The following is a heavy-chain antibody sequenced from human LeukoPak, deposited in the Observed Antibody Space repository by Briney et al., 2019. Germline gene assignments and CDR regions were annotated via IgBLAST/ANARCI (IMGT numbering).Heavy chain of an antibody. J-gene: IGHJ3*02. CDR3: ARVTRAVFDYDSSGYQNPDAFDI. CDR1: GGCIRSNY. V-gene: IGHV4-4*07. Sequence: SETLSPTCTVSGGCIRSNYWSWSRQAAGKGLEWIWRIYTSGSSNYNPSLKSRVTMSVDTSKNQFSLKLSSVTAADTAVYYCARVTRAVFDYDSSGYQNPDAFDIWGQGTMVTVSS. CDR2: IYTSGSS. D-gene: IGHD3-22*01.